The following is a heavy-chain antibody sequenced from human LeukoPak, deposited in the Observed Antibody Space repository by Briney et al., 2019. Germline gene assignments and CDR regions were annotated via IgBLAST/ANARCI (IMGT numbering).Heavy chain of an antibody. J-gene: IGHJ4*02. Sequence: GRSLRLSCAASGFTFSSYAMHWVRQAPGKGLEWVAVISYDGSNKYYADSVKGRFTISRDNSKNTLYLQMNSLRAEDTAVYYCARGLSGSGPEDWGQGTLVTVSS. CDR2: ISYDGSNK. CDR1: GFTFSSYA. D-gene: IGHD3-10*01. CDR3: ARGLSGSGPED. V-gene: IGHV3-30-3*01.